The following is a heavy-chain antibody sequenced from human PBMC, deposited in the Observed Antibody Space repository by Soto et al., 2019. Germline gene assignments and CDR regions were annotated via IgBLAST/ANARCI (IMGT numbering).Heavy chain of an antibody. CDR2: ISGSGGST. J-gene: IGHJ4*02. V-gene: IGHV3-23*01. D-gene: IGHD6-6*01. Sequence: EVQLLESGGGVVQPGESLRLSCAASGFTFSSYAMSLVRQAPGKGLEWVSAISGSGGSTYYAGSVKGRFTISRDNSKNTLYVQMNRLRGADTGVYYCAKDHSSSNYYFAYWGQGNLVTVPS. CDR3: AKDHSSSNYYFAY. CDR1: GFTFSSYA.